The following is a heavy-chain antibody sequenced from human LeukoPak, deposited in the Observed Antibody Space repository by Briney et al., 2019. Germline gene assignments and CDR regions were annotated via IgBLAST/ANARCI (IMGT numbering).Heavy chain of an antibody. CDR2: IYSGGST. CDR3: ARAKPKNMVRGLIMRRESRYYFDY. D-gene: IGHD3-10*01. J-gene: IGHJ4*02. V-gene: IGHV3-53*01. CDR1: GFTVGSNY. Sequence: GGSLRLSCAASGFTVGSNYMSWVRQAPGKGLEWVSVIYSGGSTYYADSVKGRFTISRDNSKSTLSIQMNSLRAEDTAVYYCARAKPKNMVRGLIMRRESRYYFDYWGQGTLVTVSS.